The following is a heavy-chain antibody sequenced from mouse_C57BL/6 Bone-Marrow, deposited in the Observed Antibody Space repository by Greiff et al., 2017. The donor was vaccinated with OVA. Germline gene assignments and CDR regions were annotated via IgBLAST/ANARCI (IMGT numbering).Heavy chain of an antibody. Sequence: VQLQQPGAELVRPGSSVKLSCKASGYTFTSYWMDWVKQRPGQGLEWIGNIYPSDSETHYNQKFKDKATLTVDKSYSTDYMQLSSLTSVYSAVYYCARGDVYYLYSFDYWCQGTTLTVSS. CDR3: ARGDVYYLYSFDY. V-gene: IGHV1-61*01. D-gene: IGHD2-3*01. CDR2: IYPSDSET. J-gene: IGHJ2*01. CDR1: GYTFTSYW.